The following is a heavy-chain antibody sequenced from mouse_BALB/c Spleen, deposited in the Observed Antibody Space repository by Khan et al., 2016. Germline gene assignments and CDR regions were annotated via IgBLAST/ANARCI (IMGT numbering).Heavy chain of an antibody. Sequence: QVQLQQSGAELVRPGSSVKISCKASDYIFSNYWMNWVKQRPGQGLEWIGQIYPGDDDTDYNGKFKAKATLTADKSSSTAYMQLASLTSEDSAVYFCARSNEGFPHYFDYWGQGTTLTVSS. V-gene: IGHV1-80*01. CDR1: DYIFSNYW. J-gene: IGHJ2*01. CDR2: IYPGDDDT. CDR3: ARSNEGFPHYFDY.